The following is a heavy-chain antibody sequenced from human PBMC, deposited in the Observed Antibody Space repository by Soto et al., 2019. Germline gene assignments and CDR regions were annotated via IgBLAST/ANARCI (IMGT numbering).Heavy chain of an antibody. D-gene: IGHD6-19*01. CDR1: GGSISSGDYY. CDR3: ARAAVAPEAYYFDY. Sequence: TLSLPCTVSGGSISSGDYYWSWIRQPPGKGLEWSGYIYYSGSTYYNPSLKSRVTISVDTSKNQFSLKLSSVTAADTAVYYCARAAVAPEAYYFDYWGQGTLVTVSS. V-gene: IGHV4-30-4*01. CDR2: IYYSGST. J-gene: IGHJ4*02.